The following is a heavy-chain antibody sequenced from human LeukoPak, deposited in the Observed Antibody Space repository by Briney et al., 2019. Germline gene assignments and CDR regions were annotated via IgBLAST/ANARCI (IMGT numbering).Heavy chain of an antibody. CDR2: ILYDGINK. Sequence: GGSLRLPCAASGFTFSSYGMHWVRQAPGKGLEWVAVILYDGINKYYADSVKGRFTISRDNSKNTLYLQMNSLRAEDTAVYYCAKVILGGYYDSSGYYEGYWGQGTLVTVSS. CDR3: AKVILGGYYDSSGYYEGY. D-gene: IGHD3-22*01. J-gene: IGHJ4*02. CDR1: GFTFSSYG. V-gene: IGHV3-30*18.